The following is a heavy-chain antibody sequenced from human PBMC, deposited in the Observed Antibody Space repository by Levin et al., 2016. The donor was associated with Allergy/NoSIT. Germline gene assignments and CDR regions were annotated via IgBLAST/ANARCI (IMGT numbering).Heavy chain of an antibody. D-gene: IGHD3-3*01. CDR3: ASQPTIFGVVAAFDY. J-gene: IGHJ4*02. CDR2: IYYSGST. Sequence: WVRQPPGKGLEWIGSIYYSGSTYYNPSLKSRVTISVDTSKNQFSLKLSSVTAADTAVYYCASQPTIFGVVAAFDYWGQGTLVTVSS. V-gene: IGHV4-39*01.